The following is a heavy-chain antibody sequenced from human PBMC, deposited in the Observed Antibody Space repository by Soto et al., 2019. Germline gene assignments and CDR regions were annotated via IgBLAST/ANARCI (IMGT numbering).Heavy chain of an antibody. V-gene: IGHV3-74*01. CDR1: GFTFSTYW. CDR2: INSDGSST. D-gene: IGHD3-10*01. J-gene: IGHJ4*02. CDR3: ERDDTMVRGIIDY. Sequence: GGSLRLSCAASGFTFSTYWMHWVRQAPGKGLVWVSRINSDGSSTSYADSVKGRFTISRDNAKNTLYLQMNSLRAEDTAVYYCERDDTMVRGIIDYWGQGTLGNGSS.